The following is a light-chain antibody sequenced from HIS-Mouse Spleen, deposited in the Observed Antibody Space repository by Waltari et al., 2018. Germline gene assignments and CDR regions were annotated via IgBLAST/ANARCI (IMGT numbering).Light chain of an antibody. CDR3: QQYDNLLT. J-gene: IGKJ4*01. CDR1: QDISNY. Sequence: DIQMTQSPSSLSASVGDRVTITCQASQDISNYLNWDQQKPGKAPKILIYDASNVETGVPSRFSGSGSGTDFTFTISSLQPEDIATYYCQQYDNLLTFGGGTKVEIK. V-gene: IGKV1-33*01. CDR2: DAS.